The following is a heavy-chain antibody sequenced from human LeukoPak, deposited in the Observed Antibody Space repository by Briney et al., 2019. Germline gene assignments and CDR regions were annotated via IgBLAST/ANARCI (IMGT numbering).Heavy chain of an antibody. V-gene: IGHV1-2*06. D-gene: IGHD3-22*01. CDR1: GYTFTGYY. Sequence: ASVKVSCKASGYTFTGYYMHWVRQAPGQGLEWMGRINPNSGGTNYAQKFQGRITMTRDTSISTAYMELSRLRCDDTAVYYCARSLCMPYYDSSHWGQGTLVTVSS. CDR3: ARSLCMPYYDSSH. J-gene: IGHJ4*02. CDR2: INPNSGGT.